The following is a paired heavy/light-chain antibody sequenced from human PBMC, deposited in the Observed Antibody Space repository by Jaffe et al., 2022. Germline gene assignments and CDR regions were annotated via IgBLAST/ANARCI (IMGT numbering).Heavy chain of an antibody. CDR1: EFVFNAHT. Sequence: EVQLVESGGGLVQPGRSLRLSCVASEFVFNAHTMHWVRQAPGKGLEWVSGITWSSGRIGYADFVQGRFTISRDNAKNSLYLQMNSLTTEDTALYYCIQEILPGGLDYWGQGTLVTVSS. J-gene: IGHJ4*02. CDR3: IQEILPGGLDY. D-gene: IGHD1-26*01. CDR2: ITWSSGRI. V-gene: IGHV3-9*01.
Light chain of an antibody. CDR3: MQATSWPYT. CDR2: KVS. J-gene: IGKJ2*01. Sequence: DVVMTQSPLSLPVTLGQPASISCRSSQRVVHGDGSTYLNWFQQRPGQSPRRLIYKVSDRDSGVPDRFSGSGSGSDFTLKISRVEAEDVGVYYCMQATSWPYTFGQGTKLEIK. CDR1: QRVVHGDGSTY. V-gene: IGKV2-30*02.